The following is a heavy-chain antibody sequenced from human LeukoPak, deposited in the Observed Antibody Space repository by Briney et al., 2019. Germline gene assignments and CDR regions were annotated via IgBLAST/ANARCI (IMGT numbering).Heavy chain of an antibody. D-gene: IGHD1-26*01. CDR3: AKAVSGSYLGY. Sequence: GGSLRLSCAASGFTFSSYGMHRVRQAPGKGLEWVSAISGSGGSTYYADSVKGRFTISRDNSKNTLYLQMNSLRAEDTAVYYCAKAVSGSYLGYWGQGTLVTVSS. V-gene: IGHV3-23*01. CDR1: GFTFSSYG. J-gene: IGHJ4*02. CDR2: ISGSGGST.